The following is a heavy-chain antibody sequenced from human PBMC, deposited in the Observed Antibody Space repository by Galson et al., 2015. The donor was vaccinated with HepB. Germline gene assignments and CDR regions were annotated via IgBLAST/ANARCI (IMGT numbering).Heavy chain of an antibody. CDR1: GGSISGSSYY. Sequence: LSLTCTVSGGSISGSSYYWGWIRQPPGKGLEWIGSIYYNGSTYYNPSLKSRVTISVDTSKNQFSLKLSSVTAADTAVYYCARSYSGYDLYYFDYWGQGTLVTVSS. J-gene: IGHJ4*02. V-gene: IGHV4-39*01. D-gene: IGHD5-12*01. CDR3: ARSYSGYDLYYFDY. CDR2: IYYNGST.